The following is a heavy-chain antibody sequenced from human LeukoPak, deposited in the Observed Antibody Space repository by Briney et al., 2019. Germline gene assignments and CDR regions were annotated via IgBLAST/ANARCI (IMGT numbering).Heavy chain of an antibody. CDR2: INPNAGST. V-gene: IGHV1-46*01. CDR1: GYTLTELS. D-gene: IGHD2-8*02. Sequence: ASVKVSCKVSGYTLTELSMHWVRQAPGQGLEWMGIINPNAGSTTYAEKFQARVKMTSDTSTGTVYMELSRLRSEDTAVYFCARDQQYSPGYVYWGQGTLVTVSS. CDR3: ARDQQYSPGYVY. J-gene: IGHJ4*02.